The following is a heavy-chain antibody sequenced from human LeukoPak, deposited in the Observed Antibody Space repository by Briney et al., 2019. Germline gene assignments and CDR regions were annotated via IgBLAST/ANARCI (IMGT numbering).Heavy chain of an antibody. CDR3: ARDPKRGATLLAY. Sequence: GGCLRLSCAASGFTFGSYAMQWVRQAPGRGLEGLGDISFDGSNKEYADSVKGRTPISRDNSKNTLYLEVNNLTSEDTAIYSCARDPKRGATLLAYWGQGTLVTVS. D-gene: IGHD1-26*01. J-gene: IGHJ4*02. CDR2: ISFDGSNK. CDR1: GFTFGSYA. V-gene: IGHV3-30*04.